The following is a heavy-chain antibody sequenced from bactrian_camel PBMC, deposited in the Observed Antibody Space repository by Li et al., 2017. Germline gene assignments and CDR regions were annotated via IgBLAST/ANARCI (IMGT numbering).Heavy chain of an antibody. V-gene: IGHV3S55*01. CDR3: AAAPPLGHCTGELRRAYEYKY. Sequence: HVQLVESGGSSVQAGGSLRLSCEASTVTLGASNRGWFRQTPGNECELVSSISGDRTIYYSDSVKGRFTISQDDDKNTLYLQMNTLQTEDEGTYICAAAPPLGHCTGELRRAYEYKYWGQGTQVTVS. D-gene: IGHD1*01. J-gene: IGHJ4*01. CDR1: TVTLGASN. CDR2: ISGDRTI.